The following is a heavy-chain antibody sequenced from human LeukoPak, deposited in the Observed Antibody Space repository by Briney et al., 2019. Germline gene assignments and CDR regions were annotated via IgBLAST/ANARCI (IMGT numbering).Heavy chain of an antibody. D-gene: IGHD4-17*01. V-gene: IGHV4-59*01. CDR1: GDSISTYY. CDR2: ISDSGST. Sequence: WETLSLTCTVSGDSISTYYWTWIRQPPGKGLEWIGYISDSGSTSYNPSLKSRVTISLDTSKNQFSLKLISLTAADTAAYYCARVEYGDYGWFDPWGQGTLVTVSS. J-gene: IGHJ5*02. CDR3: ARVEYGDYGWFDP.